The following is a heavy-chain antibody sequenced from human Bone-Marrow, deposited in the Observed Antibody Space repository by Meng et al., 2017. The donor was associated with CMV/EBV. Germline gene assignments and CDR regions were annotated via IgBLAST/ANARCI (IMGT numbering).Heavy chain of an antibody. CDR3: TRDQDF. CDR1: GFIFADYA. V-gene: IGHV3-49*04. J-gene: IGHJ4*02. Sequence: GGSLRLSCKTSGFIFADYAMSWVRQAPGKGLEWVGFVRSEAFGGTTEYAASVKGRFTVSRDDSRGLAYLQMNNLKTEDTAVYYCTRDQDFWGQGTLVTGSS. CDR2: VRSEAFGGTT.